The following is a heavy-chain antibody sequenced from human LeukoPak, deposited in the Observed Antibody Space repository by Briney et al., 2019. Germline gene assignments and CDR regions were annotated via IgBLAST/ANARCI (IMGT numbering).Heavy chain of an antibody. J-gene: IGHJ4*02. CDR2: ISYDGSNK. D-gene: IGHD2-2*01. CDR3: ARDLTREYQLLSPF. V-gene: IGHV3-30-3*01. Sequence: PGRSLRLSSAASGFTFSSYAMHWVRQAPGKGLEWVAVISYDGSNKYYADSVKGRFTISRDNSKNTLYLQMNSLRAEDTAVYYCARDLTREYQLLSPFWGQGTLVTVSS. CDR1: GFTFSSYA.